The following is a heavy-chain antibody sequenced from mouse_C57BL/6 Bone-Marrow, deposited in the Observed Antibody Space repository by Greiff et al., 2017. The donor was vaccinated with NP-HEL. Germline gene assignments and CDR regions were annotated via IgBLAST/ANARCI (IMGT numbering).Heavy chain of an antibody. Sequence: VQLQQSGAELVRPGASVTLSCKASGYTFTDYEMHWVKQTPVHGLEWIGAIDPETGGTAYNQKFKGKAILTADKSSSTAYMELRSLTSEDSAVDYCTRSGNDYGSSSFAYWGQGTLVTVSA. CDR2: IDPETGGT. CDR3: TRSGNDYGSSSFAY. D-gene: IGHD1-1*01. V-gene: IGHV1-15*01. J-gene: IGHJ3*01. CDR1: GYTFTDYE.